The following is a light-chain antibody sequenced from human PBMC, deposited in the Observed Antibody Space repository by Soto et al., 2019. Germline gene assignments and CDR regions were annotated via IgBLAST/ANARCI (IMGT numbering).Light chain of an antibody. CDR2: EVT. Sequence: QSALTQPPSASGFHGQSVTISCTGTSSDVGYYDYVSWYQQHPGKAPKLVIYEVTKRPSGVPDRVSASKSGNTASLTVSGLRAEDEADYYCSSYAGSNNFVFGSGTKVTVL. CDR1: SSDVGYYDY. V-gene: IGLV2-8*01. CDR3: SSYAGSNNFV. J-gene: IGLJ1*01.